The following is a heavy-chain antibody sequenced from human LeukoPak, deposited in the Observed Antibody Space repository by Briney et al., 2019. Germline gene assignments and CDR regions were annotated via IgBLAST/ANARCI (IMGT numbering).Heavy chain of an antibody. CDR2: ISSSGSTI. CDR1: GFTFSNYY. J-gene: IGHJ4*02. D-gene: IGHD3-10*01. Sequence: GGSLRLSCAASGFTFSNYYMSWIRQAPGEGLEWGSYISSSGSTIYYADSVKGRFTISRANAKNSLYLQMNSLRAEDTAVYYCARDGNYYGSGSDVKYYFDYWGQGTLVTVSS. V-gene: IGHV3-11*04. CDR3: ARDGNYYGSGSDVKYYFDY.